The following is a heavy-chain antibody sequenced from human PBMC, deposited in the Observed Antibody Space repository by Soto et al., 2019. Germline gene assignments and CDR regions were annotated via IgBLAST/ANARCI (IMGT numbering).Heavy chain of an antibody. J-gene: IGHJ4*02. Sequence: GGSLRLSCAASGFTFSNAWMSWVRQAPGKGLEWVGRIKSKTDGGTTDYAVPVKGRFTISRDDSKNTLYLQMNSLKTEDTAVYYCTTGGGYYYDSSGYMLWGQGTLVTVSS. CDR2: IKSKTDGGTT. D-gene: IGHD3-22*01. CDR3: TTGGGYYYDSSGYML. CDR1: GFTFSNAW. V-gene: IGHV3-15*01.